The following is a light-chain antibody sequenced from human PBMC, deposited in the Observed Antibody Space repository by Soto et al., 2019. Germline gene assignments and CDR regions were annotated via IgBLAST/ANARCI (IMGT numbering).Light chain of an antibody. J-gene: IGKJ2*01. CDR1: QRIDNY. Sequence: DIQMTQSPSSLSASVGDRVTITCRASQRIDNYLNWYQQKPGRAPNLLIYAASTLQRGVPSRFSGSESGTDFTLTISSLQPEDVAIYYCQQSYTTLLYTFGQGTKLEIK. CDR3: QQSYTTLLYT. CDR2: AAS. V-gene: IGKV1-39*01.